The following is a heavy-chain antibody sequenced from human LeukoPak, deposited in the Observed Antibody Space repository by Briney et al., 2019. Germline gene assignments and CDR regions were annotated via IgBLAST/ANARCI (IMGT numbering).Heavy chain of an antibody. Sequence: ASVKVSCKASGGTFSSYAISWVRQAPGQGLEWMGGIIPIFGTANYAQKFQGRVTITTDESTSTAYVELSSLRSEDTAVYYCATGYSYGYFDYWGQGTLVTVSS. J-gene: IGHJ4*02. CDR2: IIPIFGTA. D-gene: IGHD5-18*01. V-gene: IGHV1-69*05. CDR1: GGTFSSYA. CDR3: ATGYSYGYFDY.